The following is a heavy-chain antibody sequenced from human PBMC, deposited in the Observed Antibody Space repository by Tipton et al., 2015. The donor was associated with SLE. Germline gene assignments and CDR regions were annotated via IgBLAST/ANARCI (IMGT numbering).Heavy chain of an antibody. CDR1: GGSISSHY. V-gene: IGHV4-59*11. J-gene: IGHJ3*02. Sequence: GLVKPSETLSLTCTVSGGSISSHYWSWIRQTPGKGLEWIGDISYSGSTNYSPSLKSRVTISVDTSKNQFSLKLTSVTAADTAVYFCVREWADDALDIWGRGTRVTVSS. CDR2: ISYSGST. CDR3: VREWADDALDI.